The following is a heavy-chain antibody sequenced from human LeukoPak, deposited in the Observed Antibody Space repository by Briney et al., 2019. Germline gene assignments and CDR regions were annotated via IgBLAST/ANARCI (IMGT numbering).Heavy chain of an antibody. V-gene: IGHV4-61*02. Sequence: SETLSLTCTVSGGSISSGSYYWSWIRQPAGNGLEWIGRIYTSGSTNYNPSLKSRVTISVDTSKNQFSLKLSSVTAADTAVYYCARGWNYYDSSGYYRNYYYYMDVWGKGTTVTITS. CDR2: IYTSGST. J-gene: IGHJ6*03. D-gene: IGHD3-22*01. CDR3: ARGWNYYDSSGYYRNYYYYMDV. CDR1: GGSISSGSYY.